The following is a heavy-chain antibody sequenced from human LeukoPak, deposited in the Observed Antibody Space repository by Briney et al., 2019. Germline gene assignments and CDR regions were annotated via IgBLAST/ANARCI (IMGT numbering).Heavy chain of an antibody. CDR2: IYHSGST. Sequence: SETLSLTCTVSGGSISSGGYYWSWIRQPPGKGLEWIGYIYHSGSTYYNPSLKSRVTISVDRSKNQFSLKLSSVTAADTAVYYCARDSGSMARALNIWGRGTMVTVSS. CDR3: ARDSGSMARALNI. V-gene: IGHV4-30-2*01. CDR1: GGSISSGGYY. J-gene: IGHJ3*02. D-gene: IGHD3-10*01.